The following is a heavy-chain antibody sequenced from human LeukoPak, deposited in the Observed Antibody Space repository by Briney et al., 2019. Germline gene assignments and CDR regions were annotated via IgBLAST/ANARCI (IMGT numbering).Heavy chain of an antibody. CDR2: IYIDGTT. V-gene: IGHV3-53*01. J-gene: IGHJ4*02. CDR3: ARGPRYSFY. Sequence: GGSLRLSCAASGFIVSHIYMTWVRQAPGKGLEWISVIYIDGTTYYADSVKGRFTISRDQANNTLYLQMNTLRDEDTAVYYCARGPRYSFYWGQGTLVSVSS. CDR1: GFIVSHIY. D-gene: IGHD6-13*01.